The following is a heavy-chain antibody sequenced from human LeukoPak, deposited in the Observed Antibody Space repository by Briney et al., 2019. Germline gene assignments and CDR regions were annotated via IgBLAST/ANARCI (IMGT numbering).Heavy chain of an antibody. CDR1: GFTASSNY. CDR3: ASGPIVVVPAANSYGMDV. D-gene: IGHD2-2*01. J-gene: IGHJ6*04. CDR2: IYSGGST. Sequence: GGSLRLSCAASGFTASSNYMSWVRQAPGKGLEWVSVIYSGGSTYYADSVKGRFTISRDNSKNTLYLQMNSLRAEDTAVYYCASGPIVVVPAANSYGMDVWGKGTTVTVSS. V-gene: IGHV3-53*01.